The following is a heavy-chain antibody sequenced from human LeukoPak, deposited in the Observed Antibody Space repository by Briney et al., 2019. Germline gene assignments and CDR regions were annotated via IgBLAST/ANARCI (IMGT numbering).Heavy chain of an antibody. D-gene: IGHD3-10*01. V-gene: IGHV4-59*01. CDR2: IYYSGST. J-gene: IGHJ4*02. Sequence: SETLSLTCTVSGGSISSYYWSWIRQPPGKGLEWIGYIYYSGSTNYNPSLKSRVTISVDTSKNQFSLKLSSVTAADTAVYYCARDSGYGSRNPGLDYWGQGTLVTVSS. CDR1: GGSISSYY. CDR3: ARDSGYGSRNPGLDY.